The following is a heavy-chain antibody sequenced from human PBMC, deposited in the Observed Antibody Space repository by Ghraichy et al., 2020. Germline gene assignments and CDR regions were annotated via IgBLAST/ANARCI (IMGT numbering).Heavy chain of an antibody. CDR2: IYYSGST. V-gene: IGHV4-61*01. Sequence: SETLSLTCTVSGGSVSSGSYYWSWIRQPPGKGLEWIGYIYYSGSTNYNPSLKSRVTISVDTSKNQFSLKLSSVTAADTAVYYCARGHYYDSSGYYLDAFDIWGQGTMVTVSS. CDR1: GGSVSSGSYY. D-gene: IGHD3-22*01. CDR3: ARGHYYDSSGYYLDAFDI. J-gene: IGHJ3*02.